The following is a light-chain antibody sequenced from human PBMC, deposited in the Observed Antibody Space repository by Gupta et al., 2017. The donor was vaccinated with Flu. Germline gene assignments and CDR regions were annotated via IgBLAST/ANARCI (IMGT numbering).Light chain of an antibody. V-gene: IGLV2-14*04. J-gene: IGLJ2*01. CDR3: SSYKTTSTLWV. CDR1: FDVVGSNY. CDR2: SVI. Sequence: TPSSAATFDVVGSNYYSSYYQHPRDAPTLLIYSVITRPSGVSTRLSAASSANTAASPTTALQADVDADYYCSSYKTTSTLWVFGGGTKLTVL.